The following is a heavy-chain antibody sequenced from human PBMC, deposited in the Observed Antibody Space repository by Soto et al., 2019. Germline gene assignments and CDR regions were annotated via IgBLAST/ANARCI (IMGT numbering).Heavy chain of an antibody. J-gene: IGHJ4*02. CDR2: IYYSGST. CDR3: ARGRGFDY. Sequence: QVQLQESGPGLVKPSGTLSLTCAVSSASIISSGTWWSWVRQPPGKGLEWIGEIYYSGSTNYNPSLKSRVTISVDKSKNQFSLKLNSVTAADTAVYYCARGRGFDYWDQGALVTVSS. CDR1: SASIISSGTW. V-gene: IGHV4-4*02.